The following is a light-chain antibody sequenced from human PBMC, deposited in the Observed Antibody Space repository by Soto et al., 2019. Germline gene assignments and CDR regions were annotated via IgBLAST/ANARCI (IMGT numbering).Light chain of an antibody. CDR3: QQANSFLLT. Sequence: DLQMPQSPSSVSASVGDRVTITCRARQGLRSWLAWYQQKPGKAPRLLIYAASSLQSGVPSRFSGSGSGTDVTLTISSLQPEDFATYYCQQANSFLLTFGGGTKVEVK. V-gene: IGKV1-12*01. CDR1: QGLRSW. CDR2: AAS. J-gene: IGKJ4*01.